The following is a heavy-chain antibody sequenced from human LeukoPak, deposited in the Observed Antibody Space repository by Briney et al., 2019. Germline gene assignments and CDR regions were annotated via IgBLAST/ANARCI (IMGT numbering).Heavy chain of an antibody. D-gene: IGHD3-10*01. CDR2: INPTSGGT. CDR1: VYTFTTYY. CDR3: AREGFGELFTYFDQ. V-gene: IGHV1-2*02. J-gene: IGHJ4*02. Sequence: PVNVSCKASVYTFTTYYIHWVRQAPGQGPEWMGLINPTSGGTNYAQKFQGRVTLTRDTSITTVYMELNRLRSDDTGVYYCAREGFGELFTYFDQWGQGTLVTVSS.